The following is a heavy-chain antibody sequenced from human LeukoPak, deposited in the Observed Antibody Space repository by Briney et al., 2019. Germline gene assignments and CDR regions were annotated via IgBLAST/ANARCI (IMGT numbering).Heavy chain of an antibody. CDR2: ISSKGGGT. CDR3: VKLCSSASPDFDY. CDR1: GFTFSSYA. J-gene: IGHJ4*02. D-gene: IGHD2-2*01. Sequence: PGGSLRLSCSASGFTFSSYAMHWVRQAPGKGLEYVSGISSKGGGTYYADSVKGRFTISRDNSKNTLHLQMSSLRAEDTAVYYCVKLCSSASPDFDYWGQGTLVTVSS. V-gene: IGHV3-64D*06.